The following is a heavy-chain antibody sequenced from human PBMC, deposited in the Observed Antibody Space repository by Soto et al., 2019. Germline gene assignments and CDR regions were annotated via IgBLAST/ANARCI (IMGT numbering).Heavy chain of an antibody. CDR2: INPNSGGT. V-gene: IGHV1-2*04. D-gene: IGHD3-3*01. CDR3: ARGGNTIFGVAHYGMDV. J-gene: IGHJ6*02. Sequence: ASVKVSCKASGYTFTGYYMHWVRQAPGQGFEWMGWINPNSGGTNYAQKFQGWVTMTRDTSISTAYMELSRLRSDDTAVYYCARGGNTIFGVAHYGMDVWGQGTTVTVSS. CDR1: GYTFTGYY.